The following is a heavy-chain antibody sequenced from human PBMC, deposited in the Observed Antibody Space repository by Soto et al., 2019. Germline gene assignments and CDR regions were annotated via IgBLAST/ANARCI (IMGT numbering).Heavy chain of an antibody. V-gene: IGHV1-69*06. Sequence: QVQLVQSGAEVKKPGSSVKVSCKASGGTFSSYAISWVRQAPGQGLEWMGGIIPISGTANYAQKFQGRVTITADKSTSTAYMELSSLTSEDTAVYYCERDIVGADRGLGDFDYWGQGTMVTVSS. D-gene: IGHD3-16*01. CDR1: GGTFSSYA. CDR3: ERDIVGADRGLGDFDY. J-gene: IGHJ4*02. CDR2: IIPISGTA.